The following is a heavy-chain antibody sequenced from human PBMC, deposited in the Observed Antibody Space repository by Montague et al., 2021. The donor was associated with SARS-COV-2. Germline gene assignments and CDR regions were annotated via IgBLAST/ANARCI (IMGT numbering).Heavy chain of an antibody. CDR3: ARVRYYGSGTSLGMDV. D-gene: IGHD3-10*01. CDR2: INHSGST. V-gene: IGHV4-34*01. J-gene: IGHJ6*02. CDR1: GGSFSGYY. Sequence: SETLSLTCAVYGGSFSGYYWSWIRQPPGKGVEWIGEINHSGSTNYNPSLKSRVTISVETSKNKFFLQLSSVTAADTAVYYCARVRYYGSGTSLGMDVWGQGTTVTVSS.